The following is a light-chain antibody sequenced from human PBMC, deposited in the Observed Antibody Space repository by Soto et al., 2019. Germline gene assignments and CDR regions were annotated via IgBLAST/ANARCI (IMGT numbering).Light chain of an antibody. Sequence: DIQMTQSPSTLSASVGDRVTITCRSSQSVSSYLAWYQHKPGKAPKLLIYKASSLESGVTSRFSGSGSGTEFILTISSLQPDDFATYYCQQYNSYPWTFGQGTKVEI. CDR1: QSVSSY. V-gene: IGKV1-5*03. CDR2: KAS. J-gene: IGKJ1*01. CDR3: QQYNSYPWT.